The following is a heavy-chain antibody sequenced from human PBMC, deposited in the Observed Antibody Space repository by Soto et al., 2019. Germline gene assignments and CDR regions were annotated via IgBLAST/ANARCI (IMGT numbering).Heavy chain of an antibody. CDR3: ARHGPWVCYDNSDYYSYGMDV. D-gene: IGHD3-22*01. CDR2: IYPGDSDT. CDR1: GYSFTIYW. V-gene: IGHV5-51*01. J-gene: IGHJ6*02. Sequence: PGESLKISCKGSGYSFTIYWIGWVRQMPGKGLEWMGIIYPGDSDTRYSPSFQGQVTISADKSISTAYLQWSSLKASDTAMYYCARHGPWVCYDNSDYYSYGMDVWGQGTTVTVSS.